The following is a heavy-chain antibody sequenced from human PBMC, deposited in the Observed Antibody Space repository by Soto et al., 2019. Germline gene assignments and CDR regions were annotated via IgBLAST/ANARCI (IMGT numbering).Heavy chain of an antibody. Sequence: PSETLSLTCTVSGDSISTFYWGWMRQSPGKELEWIGYVYYTGSTNYNPSLKSRVTISVDRSKNQFSLKLTSANAADTAVYYCARGRTVRNYADDSSDYFYFFDYWGQGTQVTDSS. CDR1: GDSISTFY. D-gene: IGHD3-22*01. CDR2: VYYTGST. V-gene: IGHV4-59*01. CDR3: ARGRTVRNYADDSSDYFYFFDY. J-gene: IGHJ4*02.